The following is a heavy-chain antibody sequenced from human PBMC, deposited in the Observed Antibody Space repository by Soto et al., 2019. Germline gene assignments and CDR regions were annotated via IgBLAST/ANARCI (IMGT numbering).Heavy chain of an antibody. CDR1: GFIFKMYW. Sequence: GGSLRLSCSASGFIFKMYWMHWVRQSPGKGLVWISRIYNDGTYSDYADSVRGRFTISRDNVNDTLYLQMNNLRAEDSGLYYCTRGPRPISTGTGAYWGQGTQVTVSS. CDR3: TRGPRPISTGTGAY. V-gene: IGHV3-74*01. J-gene: IGHJ4*02. CDR2: IYNDGTYS. D-gene: IGHD3-10*01.